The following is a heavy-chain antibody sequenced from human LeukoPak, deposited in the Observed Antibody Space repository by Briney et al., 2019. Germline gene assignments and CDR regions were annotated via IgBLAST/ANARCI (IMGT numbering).Heavy chain of an antibody. CDR1: GRSFSGYY. CDR2: INHSGST. V-gene: IGHV4-34*01. J-gene: IGHJ6*02. CDR3: ARDGGWGSPAYYYYGMDV. Sequence: SETLSLTCAVYGRSFSGYYWSWIRQPPGKGLEWIGEINHSGSTNYNPSLKSRVTISVDTSKNQFSLKLSSVTAADTAVYYCARDGGWGSPAYYYYGMDVWGQGTTVTVSS. D-gene: IGHD6-19*01.